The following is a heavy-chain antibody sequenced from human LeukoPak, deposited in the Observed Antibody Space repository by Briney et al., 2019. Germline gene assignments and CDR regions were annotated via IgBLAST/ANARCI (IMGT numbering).Heavy chain of an antibody. Sequence: SVKVSCKASGGTFGSYAISWVRQAPGQGLEWMGRIIPILGIANYAQKFQGRVTITADKSTSTAYMELSSLRSEDTAVYYCAREGYCSSTSCSNYYYYGMDVWGQGTTVTVSS. CDR2: IIPILGIA. CDR1: GGTFGSYA. CDR3: AREGYCSSTSCSNYYYYGMDV. V-gene: IGHV1-69*04. J-gene: IGHJ6*02. D-gene: IGHD2-2*01.